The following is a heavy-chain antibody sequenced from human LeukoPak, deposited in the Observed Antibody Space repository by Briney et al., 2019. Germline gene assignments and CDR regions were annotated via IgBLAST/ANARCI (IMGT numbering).Heavy chain of an antibody. CDR3: ARGPLYCSSTSCYDYYYYYYGMDV. J-gene: IGHJ6*02. D-gene: IGHD2-2*01. CDR1: GGSFSGYY. CDR2: INHSGST. Sequence: SETLSLTCAVYGGSFSGYYWSWIRQPPGKGREWIGEINHSGSTNYNPSLKSRVTISVDTSKNQFSLKLSSVTAADTAVYYCARGPLYCSSTSCYDYYYYYYGMDVWGQGTTVTVSS. V-gene: IGHV4-34*01.